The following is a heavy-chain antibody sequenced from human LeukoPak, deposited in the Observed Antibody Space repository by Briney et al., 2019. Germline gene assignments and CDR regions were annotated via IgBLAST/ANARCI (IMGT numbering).Heavy chain of an antibody. CDR1: GGSISSYS. J-gene: IGHJ4*02. CDR2: ISTSGST. Sequence: SETLSLTCSVSGGSISSYSWSWIRLPAGKGLEWIGRISTSGSTDYNPSLKSRLTMSLDTSTNHFSLKLNSVTAADTAVYYFAGQQLKTMASFVSWGQGTLVTVSS. V-gene: IGHV4-4*07. CDR3: AGQQLKTMASFVS. D-gene: IGHD4/OR15-4a*01.